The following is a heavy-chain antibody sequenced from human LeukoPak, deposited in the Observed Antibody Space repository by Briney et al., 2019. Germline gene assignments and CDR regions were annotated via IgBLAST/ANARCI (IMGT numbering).Heavy chain of an antibody. D-gene: IGHD4-17*01. V-gene: IGHV3-30*02. Sequence: PGGSLRLSCAASGFTFSSYGMHWVRQAPGKGLEGVAFIRYDGSNKYYADSAKGRFTISRDNSKNTLYLQMNSLRAEDTAVYYCAKDLYDYGDDNWFDPWGQGTLVTVSS. J-gene: IGHJ5*02. CDR2: IRYDGSNK. CDR1: GFTFSSYG. CDR3: AKDLYDYGDDNWFDP.